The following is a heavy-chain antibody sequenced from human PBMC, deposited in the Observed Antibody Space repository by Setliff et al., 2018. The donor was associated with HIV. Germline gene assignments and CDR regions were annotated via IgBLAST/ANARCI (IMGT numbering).Heavy chain of an antibody. D-gene: IGHD6-13*01. CDR1: GGSISSSSYY. CDR2: IYYSGST. J-gene: IGHJ4*02. V-gene: IGHV4-39*01. Sequence: LSLTCTVSGGSISSSSYYWGWIRQPPGKGLEWIGSIYYSGSTYYNPSLKSRVTIFVDTSKNQFSLKLSSVTAADPSVYYCATYSSSWPYYWGQGTLVTVSS. CDR3: ATYSSSWPYY.